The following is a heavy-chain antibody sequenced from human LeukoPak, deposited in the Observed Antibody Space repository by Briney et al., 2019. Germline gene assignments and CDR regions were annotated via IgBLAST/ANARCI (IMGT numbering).Heavy chain of an antibody. J-gene: IGHJ6*03. CDR3: ARGGVRGVMDYYYYYMDV. V-gene: IGHV1-69*06. CDR1: GGTFSSYA. Sequence: SVKVSCKASGGTFSSYAISWVRQAPGQGLEWMGGIIPIFGTANYAQKFQGRVTITADKSTSTAYMELSSLRSEDTAVYYCARGGVRGVMDYYYYYMDVWGKGTTVTVSS. D-gene: IGHD3-10*01. CDR2: IIPIFGTA.